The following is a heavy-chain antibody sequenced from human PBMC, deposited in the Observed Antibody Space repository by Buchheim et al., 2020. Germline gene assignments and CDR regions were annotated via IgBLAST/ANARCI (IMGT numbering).Heavy chain of an antibody. CDR1: GDSISNYY. V-gene: IGHV4-59*01. CDR2: FFYSGGT. Sequence: QLQLQESGPGLVKPSETLSLICSVSGDSISNYYWSWIRQPPGKALEWIGYFFYSGGTTYDPSLKSRVTISVDTSKNQLYLKLTSVTAADTALYYCASLHEYSSSSSPARFDYWGQGTL. CDR3: ASLHEYSSSSSPARFDY. J-gene: IGHJ4*02. D-gene: IGHD6-6*01.